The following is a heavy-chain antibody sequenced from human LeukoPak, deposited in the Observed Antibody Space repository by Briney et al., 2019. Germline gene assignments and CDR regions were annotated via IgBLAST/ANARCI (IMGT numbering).Heavy chain of an antibody. V-gene: IGHV3-23*01. CDR2: ISGSGGST. CDR1: GFTFSSYA. CDR3: AKDILRFLTNGDDDAFDI. D-gene: IGHD3-3*01. J-gene: IGHJ3*02. Sequence: GGSLRLSCAASGFTFSSYAMSWVRQAPGKGLEWVSAISGSGGSTYYADSVKGRFTISRDNSKNTLYLQMNSLKAEDTAVYYCAKDILRFLTNGDDDAFDIWGQGTMVTVSS.